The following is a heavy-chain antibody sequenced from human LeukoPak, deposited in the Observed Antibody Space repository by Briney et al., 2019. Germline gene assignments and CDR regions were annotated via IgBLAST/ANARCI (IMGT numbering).Heavy chain of an antibody. V-gene: IGHV3-9*01. CDR3: AKGPFSSGWFPFDY. CDR2: ISWNSGSI. Sequence: GRSLRPSCAASGFTFDDYAMPWVRQAPGKGLEWVSGISWNSGSIGYADSVKGRFTISRDNAKNSLYLQMNSLRAEDTALYYCAKGPFSSGWFPFDYWGQGTLVTVSS. D-gene: IGHD6-19*01. CDR1: GFTFDDYA. J-gene: IGHJ4*02.